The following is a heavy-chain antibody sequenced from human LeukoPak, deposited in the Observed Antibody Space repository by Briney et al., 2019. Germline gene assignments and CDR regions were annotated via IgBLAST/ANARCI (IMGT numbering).Heavy chain of an antibody. CDR1: GFTFSSYA. CDR3: ATSIAVAATGGNY. J-gene: IGHJ4*02. CDR2: ISGSGYST. V-gene: IGHV3-23*01. Sequence: RTGGSLRLSCAASGFTFSSYAMSWVRQAPGKGLEWVSSISGSGYSTYYADSVKGRFTISRDNSKNTLYLQMNSLRADDTAVYYCATSIAVAATGGNYWGQGTLVTVSS. D-gene: IGHD6-19*01.